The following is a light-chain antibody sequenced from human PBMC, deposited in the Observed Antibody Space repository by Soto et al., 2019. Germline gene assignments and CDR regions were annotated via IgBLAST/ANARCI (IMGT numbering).Light chain of an antibody. CDR1: QSITSSF. CDR3: QQYENSPIT. CDR2: GAS. J-gene: IGKJ5*01. Sequence: PWERSSLSCCASQSITSSFLAWYQQKPGQAPRLLIYGASSRATGIPDRFSGTGSETDFTLTINRLEPEDFAVYYCQQYENSPITFGQGTRLEI. V-gene: IGKV3-20*01.